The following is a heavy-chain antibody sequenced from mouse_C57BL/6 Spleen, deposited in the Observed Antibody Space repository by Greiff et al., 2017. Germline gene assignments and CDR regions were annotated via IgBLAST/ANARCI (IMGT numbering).Heavy chain of an antibody. Sequence: EVMLVESGGGLVQPGGSLSLSCAASGFTFTDYYMSWVRQPPGKALEWLGFIRNKANGYTTEYSASVKGRFTISRDNSQIILYLQMNALRAEDSATYYCASLYYGSSYYWYFDVWGTGTTVTVSS. CDR3: ASLYYGSSYYWYFDV. CDR1: GFTFTDYY. V-gene: IGHV7-3*01. D-gene: IGHD1-1*01. J-gene: IGHJ1*03. CDR2: IRNKANGYTT.